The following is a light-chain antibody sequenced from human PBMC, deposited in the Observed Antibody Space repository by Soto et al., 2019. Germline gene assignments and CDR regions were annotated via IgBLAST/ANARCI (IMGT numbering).Light chain of an antibody. V-gene: IGLV2-14*03. CDR3: SSFTSARIDV. CDR2: GVT. J-gene: IGLJ1*01. CDR1: HNDIGTYDY. Sequence: QSVLTQPTSVSGSPGQSITISCTGNHNDIGTYDYVSWYQQHPGRAPRLLIYGVTTRPSGISDRFSASKSGLTASLTISGLQPEDEADYYCSSFTSARIDVFGPGTKVTVL.